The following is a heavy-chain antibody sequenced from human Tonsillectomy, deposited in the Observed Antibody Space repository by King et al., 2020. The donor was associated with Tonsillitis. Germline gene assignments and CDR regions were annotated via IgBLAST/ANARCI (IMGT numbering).Heavy chain of an antibody. CDR3: ARQSWSYDILTGYGTFDF. CDR1: GYTFTAYY. CDR2: INPDSNYP. V-gene: IGHV1-2*02. J-gene: IGHJ3*01. D-gene: IGHD3-9*01. Sequence: QLVQSGAEVKKPGASVRVSCKASGYTFTAYYLHWVRQAPGQGLEWMGWINPDSNYPEYAQNFQGRVTMTRDTSISTAYMDLSSLRSDDTAVYFCARQSWSYDILTGYGTFDFWGQGTMVTVSS.